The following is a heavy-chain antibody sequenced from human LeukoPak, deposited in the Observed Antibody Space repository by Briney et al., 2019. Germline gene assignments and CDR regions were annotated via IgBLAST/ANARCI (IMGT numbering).Heavy chain of an antibody. J-gene: IGHJ6*03. CDR3: ARGPVTCGMAWSRMGNIKGPYYMGV. CDR1: GGSIRSGDYF. V-gene: IGHV4-30-4*01. Sequence: PSQTLPITCTVSGGSIRSGDYFWSWIRQPPGKGLEWVGYIYGSRRYFYDSGSTYYNPSLSGRISISVNTSRKQFSMQFSTLTAADTAVYFCARGPVTCGMAWSRMGNIKGPYYMGVWGKGTTVIVSS. CDR2: IYGSRRYFYDSGST. D-gene: IGHD2/OR15-2a*01.